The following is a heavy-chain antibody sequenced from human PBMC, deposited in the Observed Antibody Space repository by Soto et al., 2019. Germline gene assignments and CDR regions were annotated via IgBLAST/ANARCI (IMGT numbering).Heavy chain of an antibody. D-gene: IGHD2-15*01. CDR1: GGSFSGYY. CDR2: INHSGST. CDR3: ARAGLRGGVDY. Sequence: QVQLQQWGAGLLKPSETLSLTCAVYGGSFSGYYWSWIRQPPGKGLEWIGEINHSGSTNYNPSLTSRVTISVDTSKNQFSLKLSSVTAADTAVYYCARAGLRGGVDYWGPGTLVTVSS. J-gene: IGHJ4*02. V-gene: IGHV4-34*01.